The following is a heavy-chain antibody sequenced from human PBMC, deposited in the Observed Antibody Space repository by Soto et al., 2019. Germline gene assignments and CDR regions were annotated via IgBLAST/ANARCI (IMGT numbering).Heavy chain of an antibody. J-gene: IGHJ6*01. CDR2: IYPGDSDT. CDR3: ARGGDLWSGYYPHYYYYGMDV. V-gene: IGHV5-51*01. CDR1: AYSFTSYW. Sequence: PGQSLKISCNGSAYSFTSYWIGWVRQMPGKGLEWMGIIYPGDSDTRYSPSFQGQVTISADRSISTAYLQWSSLKASDTAMYYCARGGDLWSGYYPHYYYYGMDVWGQGTTVTVSS. D-gene: IGHD3-3*01.